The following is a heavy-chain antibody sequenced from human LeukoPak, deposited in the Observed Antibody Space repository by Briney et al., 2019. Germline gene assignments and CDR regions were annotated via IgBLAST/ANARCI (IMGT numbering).Heavy chain of an antibody. D-gene: IGHD3-10*01. V-gene: IGHV3-30-3*01. CDR1: GLTSTGYA. Sequence: GRSLTLSCAASGLTSTGYAMHWVRQAPGKGLEWMAVISHDGTKKDYADSVKGRFTISRDSSNNALYLQMDSLRAEDTAVYYCARDKIYRGSGSCLDYWGQGTLVTVSS. CDR3: ARDKIYRGSGSCLDY. J-gene: IGHJ4*02. CDR2: ISHDGTKK.